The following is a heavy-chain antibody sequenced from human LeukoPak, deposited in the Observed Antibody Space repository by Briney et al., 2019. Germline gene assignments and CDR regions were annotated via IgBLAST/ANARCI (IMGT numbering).Heavy chain of an antibody. CDR2: IYPGDSDT. CDR3: ARHKGGDSSGYYYYGMDV. CDR1: GSIFTSYW. V-gene: IGHV5-51*01. Sequence: GASLQISCKGSGSIFTSYWIGWVRQLPGKGLEWMGIIYPGDSDTRYSPSFQGQVTISADKSISTAYLQWSSLKASDTAMYYCARHKGGDSSGYYYYGMDVWGQGTTVTVSS. D-gene: IGHD3-22*01. J-gene: IGHJ6*02.